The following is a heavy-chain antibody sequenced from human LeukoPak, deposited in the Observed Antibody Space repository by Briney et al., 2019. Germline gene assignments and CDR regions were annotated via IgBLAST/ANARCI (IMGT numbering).Heavy chain of an antibody. Sequence: GASAKVSCKASGYIFITYYIHWVRQAPGQGLEWMGVINPSDGSTNYAQKFQGRVTMTRDTSTRTVYMQLSSLRSDDTAVYYCARDVAREFDYWGQGTLVTVSS. CDR3: ARDVAREFDY. V-gene: IGHV1-46*01. CDR1: GYIFITYY. CDR2: INPSDGST. J-gene: IGHJ4*02.